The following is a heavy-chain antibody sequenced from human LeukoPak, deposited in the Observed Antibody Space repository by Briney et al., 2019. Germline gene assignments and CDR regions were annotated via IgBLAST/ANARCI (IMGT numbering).Heavy chain of an antibody. Sequence: GGSLRLSCAASGYTFSSHWMHWVRQAPGKGLVWVSRINSDGSITSYADSVKGRFTISRDNAKDTLYLQMNSLRAEDAAVYYCASPMWDTAIHDYWGQGTLVTVSS. CDR1: GYTFSSHW. CDR3: ASPMWDTAIHDY. D-gene: IGHD5-18*01. CDR2: INSDGSIT. V-gene: IGHV3-74*01. J-gene: IGHJ4*02.